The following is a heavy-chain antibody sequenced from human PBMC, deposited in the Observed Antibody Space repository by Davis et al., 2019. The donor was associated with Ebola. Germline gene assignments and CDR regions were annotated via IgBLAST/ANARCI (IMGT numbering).Heavy chain of an antibody. Sequence: GESLKISCAASGFTVSSNYMSWVRQAPGKGLEWVSVIYSGGSTYYADSVKGRFTISRHNSKNTLYLQMNSLKTEDTAVYYCTTSSYYYDSSGPLVLGNVYWGQGTLVIVSS. D-gene: IGHD3-22*01. V-gene: IGHV3-53*01. CDR2: IYSGGST. J-gene: IGHJ4*02. CDR3: TTSSYYYDSSGPLVLGNVY. CDR1: GFTVSSNY.